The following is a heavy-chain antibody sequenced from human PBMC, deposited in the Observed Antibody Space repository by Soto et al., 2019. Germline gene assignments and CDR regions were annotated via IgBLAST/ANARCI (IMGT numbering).Heavy chain of an antibody. D-gene: IGHD1-1*01. CDR2: ISYSGTT. V-gene: IGHV4-59*01. Sequence: SETLSLTCTGSGGSLSSGYWSWIRRPPGMGLEWIASISYSGTTNYNSSLKSRVTISIDTSKNQFSLKFNSVTAADTAVYYCAREGYNFFPFDYWVQGALVT. J-gene: IGHJ4*02. CDR3: AREGYNFFPFDY. CDR1: GGSLSSGY.